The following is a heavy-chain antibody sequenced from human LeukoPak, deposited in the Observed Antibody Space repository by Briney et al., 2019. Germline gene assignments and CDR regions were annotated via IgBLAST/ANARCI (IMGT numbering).Heavy chain of an antibody. CDR1: GGTLSSYA. CDR3: ARPNYYDSSGYYFSDYYYGMDV. V-gene: IGHV1-69*04. J-gene: IGHJ6*02. Sequence: ASVKVSCKASGGTLSSYAISWVRQAPGHGLEWMGRIIPILGIANYAQKFQGRVTITADKSTSTAYMELSSLRSEDTAVYYCARPNYYDSSGYYFSDYYYGMDVWGQGTTVTVSS. CDR2: IIPILGIA. D-gene: IGHD3-22*01.